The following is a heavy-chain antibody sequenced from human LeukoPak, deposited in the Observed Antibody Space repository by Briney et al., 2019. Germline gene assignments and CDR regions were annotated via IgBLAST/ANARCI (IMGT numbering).Heavy chain of an antibody. V-gene: IGHV3-21*01. CDR2: ISSSSSYI. D-gene: IGHD2-15*01. J-gene: IGHJ4*02. CDR1: EFTFISYG. Sequence: GGSLGLSCAATEFTFISYGLNGVRQAPGKGLEWVSSISSSSSYIYYADSVKGRFTISRDNAKNSLYLQMNSLRAEDTAVYYCARGRSSWGQGTLVTVSS. CDR3: ARGRSS.